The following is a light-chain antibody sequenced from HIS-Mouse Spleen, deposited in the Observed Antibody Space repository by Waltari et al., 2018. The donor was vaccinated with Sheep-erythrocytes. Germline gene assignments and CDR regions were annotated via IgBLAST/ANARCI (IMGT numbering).Light chain of an antibody. CDR1: QGISNY. CDR2: AAS. CDR3: QKYNSAPLT. J-gene: IGKJ4*01. Sequence: DIQLTQSPSSLSASVGDRVTITCRASQGISNYLAWYQQKPGKVPKLLIYAASTLQSVVPTRFIVRGSGTDFTLAISDLQPEDVATHYCQKYNSAPLTFGGGTKVEIK. V-gene: IGKV1-27*01.